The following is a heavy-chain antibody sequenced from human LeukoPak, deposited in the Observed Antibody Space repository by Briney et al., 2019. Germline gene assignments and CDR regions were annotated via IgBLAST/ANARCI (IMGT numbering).Heavy chain of an antibody. J-gene: IGHJ4*02. CDR3: ARGDDYGDY. CDR2: ISYDGSNK. Sequence: QPGRSLRLSCAASGFTFSSYAMHWVRQAPGKGLEWVAVISYDGSNKYYADSVKGRFTISRDNSKNMLYLQMNSLRAEDTAVYYCARGDDYGDYWGQGTLVTVSS. V-gene: IGHV3-30*04. CDR1: GFTFSSYA.